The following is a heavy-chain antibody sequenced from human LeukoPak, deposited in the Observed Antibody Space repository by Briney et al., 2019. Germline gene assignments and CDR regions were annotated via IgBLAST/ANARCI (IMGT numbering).Heavy chain of an antibody. CDR2: IYYSGST. D-gene: IGHD6-13*01. CDR1: GASISSSNYY. V-gene: IGHV4-39*07. CDR3: ARDFIYSLNC. J-gene: IGHJ4*02. Sequence: SETLSLTCAVSGASISSSNYYWGWVRQPPGKGLEWIGSIYYSGSTYYNPSLKSRVTISVDTSRNQFSLKLSSVTAADTAVYYCARDFIYSLNCWGQGTLVTVSS.